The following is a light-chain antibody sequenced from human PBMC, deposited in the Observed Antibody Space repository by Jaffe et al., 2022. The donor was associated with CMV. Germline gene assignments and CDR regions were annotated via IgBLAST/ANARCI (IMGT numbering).Light chain of an antibody. J-gene: IGKJ5*01. CDR3: QQSYSTPIT. CDR2: SAS. CDR1: QSIGTY. V-gene: IGKV1-39*01. Sequence: DIQMTQSPSSLSASVGDRVTITCRASQSIGTYLNWYHQSPGKAPRLLIYSASTLQSGVPSRFSGGGSGTDFTLTINSLQPEDFATYFCQQSYSTPITFGQGTRLEIK.